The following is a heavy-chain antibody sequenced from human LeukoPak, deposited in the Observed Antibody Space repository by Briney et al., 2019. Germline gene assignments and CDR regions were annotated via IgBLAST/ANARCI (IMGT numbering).Heavy chain of an antibody. J-gene: IGHJ1*01. CDR2: IYHSGST. CDR1: GGFLSSENYY. Sequence: PSQALPLTCPCTGGFLSSENYYGLGLRQPPGKALEGFGYIYHSGSTYCSPSLKSRVSISVDTSKNQFSLKLSSVTAADTAVYYCARVGRGGSGGFQHWGQGTLVTVSS. CDR3: ARVGRGGSGGFQH. V-gene: IGHV4-30-4*01. D-gene: IGHD3-10*01.